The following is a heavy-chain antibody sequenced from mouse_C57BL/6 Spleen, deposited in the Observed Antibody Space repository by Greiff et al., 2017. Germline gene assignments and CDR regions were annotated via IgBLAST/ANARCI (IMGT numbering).Heavy chain of an antibody. J-gene: IGHJ2*01. Sequence: EVQGVESGGGLVKPGGSLKLSCAASGFTFSSYTMSWVRQTPEKRLEWVATISGGGGNTYYPDSVKGRFTISRDNAKNTLYLQMSSLRSEDTALYYCARNYYGSSSLDYWGQGTTLTVSS. CDR1: GFTFSSYT. V-gene: IGHV5-9*01. CDR2: ISGGGGNT. D-gene: IGHD1-1*01. CDR3: ARNYYGSSSLDY.